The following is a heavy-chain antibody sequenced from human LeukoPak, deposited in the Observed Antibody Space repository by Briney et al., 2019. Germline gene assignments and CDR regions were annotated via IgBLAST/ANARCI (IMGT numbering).Heavy chain of an antibody. Sequence: ASVKVSCKASGGTFSSYAISWVRQAPGQGLEWMGGIIPILGIANYAQKFQGRVTITADKFTSTAYMELSSLRSEDTAVYYCASDRSGAFDIWGQGTMVTVSS. CDR3: ASDRSGAFDI. D-gene: IGHD7-27*01. CDR2: IIPILGIA. V-gene: IGHV1-69*10. J-gene: IGHJ3*02. CDR1: GGTFSSYA.